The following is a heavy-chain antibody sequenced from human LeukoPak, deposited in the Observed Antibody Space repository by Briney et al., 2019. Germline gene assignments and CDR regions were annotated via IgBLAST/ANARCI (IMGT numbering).Heavy chain of an antibody. CDR1: GDSIFTTRYH. CDR3: ARRLTQYDCFDP. V-gene: IGHV4-39*01. D-gene: IGHD2-2*01. CDR2: ITYSGDT. J-gene: IGHJ5*02. Sequence: SETLPLTCTVTGDSIFTTRYHWGWIRQPPGKGLEWIGSITYSGDTYENPSLESRVIISVDTSKNQFSLKLNSVTAADTAVYYCARRLTQYDCFDPWGQGILVAVSS.